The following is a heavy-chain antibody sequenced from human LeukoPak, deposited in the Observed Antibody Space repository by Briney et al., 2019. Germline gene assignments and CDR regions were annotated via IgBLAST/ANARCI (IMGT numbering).Heavy chain of an antibody. CDR3: ARDLGYCSSTSCDDY. CDR2: INPNSGGT. CDR1: GYTFTGYY. D-gene: IGHD2-2*01. V-gene: IGHV1-2*02. J-gene: IGHJ4*02. Sequence: ASVKVSCKASGYTFTGYYMHWVRQAPGQGLEWMGWINPNSGGTNYAQKFQGRVTMTRDTSISTAYMELSRLRSDDTAVYYCARDLGYCSSTSCDDYWGQGTLVTVSS.